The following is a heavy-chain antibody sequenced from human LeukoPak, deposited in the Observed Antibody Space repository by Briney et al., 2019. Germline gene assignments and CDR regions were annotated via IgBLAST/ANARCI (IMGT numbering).Heavy chain of an antibody. D-gene: IGHD5-18*01. CDR2: INHSGST. CDR1: GGSISSSSYY. CDR3: AKYSYGYPNWSDP. J-gene: IGHJ5*02. Sequence: SETLSLTCTVSGGSISSSSYYWSWIRQPPGKGLEWIGEINHSGSTNYNPSLKSRVTISVDTSKNQFSLKLSSVTAADTAVYYCAKYSYGYPNWSDPWGQGTLVTVSS. V-gene: IGHV4-39*07.